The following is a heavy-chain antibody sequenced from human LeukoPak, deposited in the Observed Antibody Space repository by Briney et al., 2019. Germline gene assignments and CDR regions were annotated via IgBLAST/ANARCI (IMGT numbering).Heavy chain of an antibody. CDR3: ARKTYYYDSSGYTLKDAFDI. J-gene: IGHJ3*02. CDR2: IYTSGST. D-gene: IGHD3-22*01. Sequence: SETLSLTCTVSGGSISSYYWSWIRQPAGKGLEWIGRIYTSGSTNCNPSLKSRVTMSVDTSKNQFSLKLSSVTAADTAVYYCARKTYYYDSSGYTLKDAFDIWGQGTMVTVSS. CDR1: GGSISSYY. V-gene: IGHV4-4*07.